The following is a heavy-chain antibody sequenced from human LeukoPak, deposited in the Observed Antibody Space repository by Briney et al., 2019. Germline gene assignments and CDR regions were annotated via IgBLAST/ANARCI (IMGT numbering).Heavy chain of an antibody. V-gene: IGHV3-48*03. D-gene: IGHD3-9*01. CDR3: AREARLRYFDW. Sequence: PAGSLTLSCAVSGFTFSSYEMNWVRQAPGKGLEWVSYISSSVSTIYYADSVKGRFTISSDNAKNSLYLQMNSLRAEDTAVYYCAREARLRYFDWSGQGTLVTVSS. CDR2: ISSSVSTI. CDR1: GFTFSSYE. J-gene: IGHJ4*02.